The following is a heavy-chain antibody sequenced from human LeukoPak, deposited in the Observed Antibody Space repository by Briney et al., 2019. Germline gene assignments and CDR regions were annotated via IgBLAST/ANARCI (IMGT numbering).Heavy chain of an antibody. CDR2: IRHDGSDQ. D-gene: IGHD3-10*01. CDR1: GFTFNTFG. CDR3: AKQIDGSGTFLYPKYFDY. Sequence: GGSPRLSCAASGFTFNTFGMHWVRQTPGKGLEWVAFIRHDGSDQYYTDSVKGRFTLSRDNSQSTLYLQMNSLTTGDTAIYYCAKQIDGSGTFLYPKYFDYWGQGTLVTVSS. V-gene: IGHV3-30*02. J-gene: IGHJ4*02.